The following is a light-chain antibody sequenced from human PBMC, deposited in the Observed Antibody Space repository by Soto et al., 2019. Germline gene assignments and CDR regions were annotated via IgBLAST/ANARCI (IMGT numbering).Light chain of an antibody. Sequence: EIVMTQSPATLSVSPGERATLSCRASQSVSSNLAWYQQKPGQAPRLLIYGASTRATGMPARFSGSGSGTEFTLTISILQSEDFADYYCQQYNNWLTFGGGTKVEIK. CDR3: QQYNNWLT. CDR1: QSVSSN. V-gene: IGKV3-15*01. J-gene: IGKJ4*01. CDR2: GAS.